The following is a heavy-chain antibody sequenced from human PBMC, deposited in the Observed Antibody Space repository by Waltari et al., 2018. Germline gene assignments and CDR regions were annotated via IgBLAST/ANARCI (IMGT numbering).Heavy chain of an antibody. Sequence: EVRLVESERWLVRPGESCRRCCSSNLFPFRSLRLNGVRQAPGKDHEWTSFITSDGTHTTYADAMRGRLTISRDNAKNSLCLQINSLRADDTAVYYCARDRRPTMILGSGAFDIWGQGTVVNVSS. CDR3: ARDRRPTMILGSGAFDI. J-gene: IGHJ3*02. CDR1: LFPFRSLR. D-gene: IGHD3-22*01. V-gene: IGHV3-21*01. CDR2: ITSDGTHT.